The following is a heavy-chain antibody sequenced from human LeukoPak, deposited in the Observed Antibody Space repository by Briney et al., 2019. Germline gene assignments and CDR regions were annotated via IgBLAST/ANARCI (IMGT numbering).Heavy chain of an antibody. Sequence: PGGSLRLSCAASGFTFTDYYMNWIRQTPGKGLEWISYISQYGGDVNYADSVAGRFTISRDNAKNSLYLQMNSLRAEDTAVYYCARDSLTMIVGRQKGGPDYWGQGTLVTVSS. V-gene: IGHV3-11*04. CDR3: ARDSLTMIVGRQKGGPDY. D-gene: IGHD3-22*01. CDR1: GFTFTDYY. J-gene: IGHJ4*02. CDR2: ISQYGGDV.